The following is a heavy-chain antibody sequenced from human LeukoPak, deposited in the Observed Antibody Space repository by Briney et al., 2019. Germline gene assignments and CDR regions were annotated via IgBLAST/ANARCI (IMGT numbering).Heavy chain of an antibody. CDR1: GGSITSYY. D-gene: IGHD5-24*01. V-gene: IGHV4-4*07. CDR3: ARAPVEMASRFDY. Sequence: SETLSLTCSVSGGSITSYYWSWIRQPAGKGLEWIGRISPSGSTNYNPSLKSRVTMSLDTSNNQLSLKLTSVTAADTAVYYCARAPVEMASRFDYWGQGTLVTVSS. CDR2: ISPSGST. J-gene: IGHJ4*02.